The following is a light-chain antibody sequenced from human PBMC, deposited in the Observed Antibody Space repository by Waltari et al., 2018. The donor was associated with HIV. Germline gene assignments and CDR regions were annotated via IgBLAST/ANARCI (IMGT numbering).Light chain of an antibody. CDR2: ANH. CDR1: SSNIGSHP. Sequence: QSVLTQPPSASGTPGQGVTRSCSGSSSNIGSHPVQLYPHLPGTAPTLLIYANHQRPSGVPDRFSGSKSGTSASRAISGLQSDDEADYYCAAWDDSLNGRIFGGGTKLTVL. V-gene: IGLV1-44*01. J-gene: IGLJ2*01. CDR3: AAWDDSLNGRI.